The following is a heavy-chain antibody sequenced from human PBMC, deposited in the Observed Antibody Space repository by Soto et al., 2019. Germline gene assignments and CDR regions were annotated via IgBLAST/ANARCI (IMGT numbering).Heavy chain of an antibody. Sequence: ESLSLTCTVSDGSLNISHWWSWVRQPPGKGLEWIGQISHSGSTNYNPSLTSRVTISVDKSKNHFSLKLTSVTAADTAVYYCAARHFWSGTWTDTRLDYWGHGTLVTVSS. J-gene: IGHJ4*01. V-gene: IGHV4-4*02. CDR2: ISHSGST. CDR1: DGSLNISHW. D-gene: IGHD3-3*02. CDR3: AARHFWSGTWTDTRLDY.